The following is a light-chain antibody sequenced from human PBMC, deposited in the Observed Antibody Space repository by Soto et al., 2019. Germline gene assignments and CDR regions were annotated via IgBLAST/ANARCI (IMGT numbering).Light chain of an antibody. CDR1: SSDVGGYNY. J-gene: IGLJ2*01. V-gene: IGLV2-14*01. CDR3: SSYTSTNTLV. CDR2: EVT. Sequence: QSVLTQPASVSGSPGQSITISCTGTSSDVGGYNYVSWYQQHPGKAPKLMIYEVTARPSGVSNRFSGSKSGNTASLIISGLQAEDEADYYCSSYTSTNTLVFGGGTKVTVL.